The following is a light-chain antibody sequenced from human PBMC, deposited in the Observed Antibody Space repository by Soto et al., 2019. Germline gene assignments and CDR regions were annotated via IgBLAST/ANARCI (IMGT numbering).Light chain of an antibody. CDR1: QTISSW. Sequence: DIQMTQSHSTLSGSVGDRVAITCRASQTISSWLAWYQQKPGKAPKLLIYKASTLKSGVPSRFSGSGSGTEFTLTISSLQPDDFATYYCQQYNSYSFGQGTKVDIK. CDR3: QQYNSYS. J-gene: IGKJ1*01. V-gene: IGKV1-5*03. CDR2: KAS.